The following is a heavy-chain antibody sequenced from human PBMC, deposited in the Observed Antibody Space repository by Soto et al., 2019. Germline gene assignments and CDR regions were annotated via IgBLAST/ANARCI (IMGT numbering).Heavy chain of an antibody. J-gene: IGHJ3*02. CDR2: IYYSGST. D-gene: IGHD3-16*01. V-gene: IGHV4-31*03. CDR1: GGSISSGGYY. CDR3: AGKWGILHAFDI. Sequence: PSETLSLTCTVSGGSISSGGYYLSWIRQHPGKGLEWIGYIYYSGSTYYNPSLKSRVTISVDTSKNQFSLKLSPVTAADTAVYYCAGKWGILHAFDIWGQGTMVTVSS.